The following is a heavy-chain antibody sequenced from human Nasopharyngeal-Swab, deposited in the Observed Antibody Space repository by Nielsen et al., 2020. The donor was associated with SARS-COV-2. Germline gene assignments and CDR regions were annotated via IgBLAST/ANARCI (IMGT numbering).Heavy chain of an antibody. V-gene: IGHV3-33*08. CDR2: IWYDGSNK. D-gene: IGHD5-12*01. J-gene: IGHJ6*02. CDR1: GFTFSSYA. CDR3: ARGGHSGYDSDYYYGMDV. Sequence: GGSLRLSCAASGFTFSSYAMSWVRQAPGKGLEWVAVIWYDGSNKYYADSVKGRFTISRDNSKNTLYLQMNSLRAEDTAVYYCARGGHSGYDSDYYYGMDVWGQGTTVTVSS.